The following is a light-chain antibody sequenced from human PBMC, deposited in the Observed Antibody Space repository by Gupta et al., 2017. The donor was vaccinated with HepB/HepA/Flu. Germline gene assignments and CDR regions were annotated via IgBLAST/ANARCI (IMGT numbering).Light chain of an antibody. CDR3: VAWDDSLSGPV. CDR2: RNN. J-gene: IGLJ3*02. Sequence: QSVLTQPPSASGTPGQRVTISCSGSSSNIGGNYVYWYQQLPGTAPNLLIYRNNQRPSGVPDRFSGSKSGTSASLAISGLRDEDEADYYCVAWDDSLSGPVFGGGTKLTVL. V-gene: IGLV1-47*01. CDR1: SSNIGGNY.